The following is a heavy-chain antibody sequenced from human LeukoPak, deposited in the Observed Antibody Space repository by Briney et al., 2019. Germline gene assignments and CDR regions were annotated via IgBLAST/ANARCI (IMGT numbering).Heavy chain of an antibody. CDR2: IYFSGST. V-gene: IGHV4-39*01. CDR3: ANLGYYNYGMDV. CDR1: GGSISITTYY. Sequence: SEALSLTCTVSGGSISITTYYWGWIRQPPGKGLEWIGTIYFSGSTYYNPSLKRRVTISVDTSKNQFSLTMSSVTAADTAVYYCANLGYYNYGMDVWGQGTTVTVSS. J-gene: IGHJ6*02.